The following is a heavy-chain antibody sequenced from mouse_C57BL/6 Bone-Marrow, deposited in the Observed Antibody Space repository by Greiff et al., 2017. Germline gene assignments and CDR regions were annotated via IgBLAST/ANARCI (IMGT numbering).Heavy chain of an antibody. J-gene: IGHJ3*01. CDR3: ARWGTTRGFAY. V-gene: IGHV1-81*01. Sequence: VQLQQSGAELARPGASVKLSCKASGYTFTSYGISWVKQRTGQGLEWIGEIYPRSGNTYYNEKFKGKATLTADKSSSTAYMELRSLTSEDSAVYFCARWGTTRGFAYWGQGTLVTVSA. CDR2: IYPRSGNT. CDR1: GYTFTSYG. D-gene: IGHD3-3*01.